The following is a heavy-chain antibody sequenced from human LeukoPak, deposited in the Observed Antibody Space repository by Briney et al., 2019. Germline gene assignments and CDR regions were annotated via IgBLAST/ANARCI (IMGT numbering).Heavy chain of an antibody. CDR1: GFNFSNYG. Sequence: GRSLRLSCAASGFNFSNYGMDWVRQAPGKGLEWVAFIRNDESDKYYADSVKGRFTISRDNSKDTLYLQMSSLRVEDTAVYYCTKGLSVMVFGVAPPHQWGQGTRVTVSS. CDR3: TKGLSVMVFGVAPPHQ. D-gene: IGHD3/OR15-3a*01. J-gene: IGHJ1*01. CDR2: IRNDESDK. V-gene: IGHV3-30*02.